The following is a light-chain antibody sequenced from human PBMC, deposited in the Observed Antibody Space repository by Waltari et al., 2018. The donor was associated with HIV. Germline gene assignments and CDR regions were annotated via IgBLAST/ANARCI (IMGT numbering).Light chain of an antibody. V-gene: IGKV3-11*01. Sequence: PGERATLSCMASQSVSTSLAWYQQKPGQAPRLLIYDASNRASGIPARFSGSGSGTDFTLTISSLEPEDFAVYYWQQRNNWPRTFGQGTKVEIK. J-gene: IGKJ1*01. CDR2: DAS. CDR3: QQRNNWPRT. CDR1: QSVSTS.